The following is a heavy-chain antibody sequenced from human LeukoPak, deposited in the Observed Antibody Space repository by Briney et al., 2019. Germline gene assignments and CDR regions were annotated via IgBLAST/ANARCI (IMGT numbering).Heavy chain of an antibody. J-gene: IGHJ3*02. CDR2: INWNGDST. CDR3: ARYYYDSSGAFDI. CDR1: EFTFDDYG. Sequence: GGSLRLSCAASEFTFDDYGMSWVRQAPGKGLEWVSGINWNGDSTGYADSVKGRFTISRDNAKNSLYLQMNSLRAEDTALYYCARYYYDSSGAFDIWGQGTMVTVSS. V-gene: IGHV3-20*04. D-gene: IGHD3-22*01.